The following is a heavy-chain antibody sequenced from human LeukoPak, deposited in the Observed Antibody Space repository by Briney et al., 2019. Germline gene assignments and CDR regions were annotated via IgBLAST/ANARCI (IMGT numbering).Heavy chain of an antibody. J-gene: IGHJ5*02. V-gene: IGHV1-46*01. CDR2: INPSGGST. Sequence: ASVKVSCKASGYTFTSYYMHWVRQAPGQGLEWMGIINPSGGSTSYAQKFQGRVTMTRNTSISTAYMELSSLRSEDTAVYYCARGVANWFDPWGQGTLVTVSS. CDR1: GYTFTSYY. D-gene: IGHD5-12*01. CDR3: ARGVANWFDP.